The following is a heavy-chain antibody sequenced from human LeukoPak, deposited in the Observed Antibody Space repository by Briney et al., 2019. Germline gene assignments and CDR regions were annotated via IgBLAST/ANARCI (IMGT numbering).Heavy chain of an antibody. Sequence: SETLSLTCAVYGGSFSGYYWSWIRQPPGKGLEWIGEINHSGSTNYNPSLKSRVTISVDTSKNQFSLKLSSVTAADTAVYYCARDRSREVANLYYYYYMDVWGKGTTVTVSS. CDR2: INHSGST. V-gene: IGHV4-34*01. CDR1: GGSFSGYY. J-gene: IGHJ6*03. D-gene: IGHD5-24*01. CDR3: ARDRSREVANLYYYYYMDV.